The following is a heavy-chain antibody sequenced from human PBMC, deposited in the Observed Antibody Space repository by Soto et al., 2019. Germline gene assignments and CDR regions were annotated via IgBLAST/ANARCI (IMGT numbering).Heavy chain of an antibody. CDR1: GGSISSGGYY. CDR3: ARVLLWFGELPYGMDV. V-gene: IGHV4-31*03. Sequence: SETLSLTCTVSGGSISSGGYYWSWIRQHPGKGLEWIGYIYYSGSTYYNPSLKSRVTISVDTSKNQFSLKLSSVTAADTAVYYCARVLLWFGELPYGMDVWGQGTTVTISS. J-gene: IGHJ6*02. D-gene: IGHD3-10*01. CDR2: IYYSGST.